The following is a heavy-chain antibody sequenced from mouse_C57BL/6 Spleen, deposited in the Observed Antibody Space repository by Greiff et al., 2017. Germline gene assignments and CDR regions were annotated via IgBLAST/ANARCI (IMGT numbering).Heavy chain of an antibody. CDR2: IRLKSDNYAT. V-gene: IGHV6-3*01. CDR3: TDYDADAMDY. D-gene: IGHD2-4*01. J-gene: IGHJ4*01. CDR1: GFTFSNYW. Sequence: EVKLMESGGGLVQPGGSMKLSCVASGFTFSNYWMNWVRQSPEKGLEWVAQIRLKSDNYATHYAESVKGRFTISRDDSKSSVYLQMNNLRAEDTGIYYCTDYDADAMDYWGQGTSVTVSS.